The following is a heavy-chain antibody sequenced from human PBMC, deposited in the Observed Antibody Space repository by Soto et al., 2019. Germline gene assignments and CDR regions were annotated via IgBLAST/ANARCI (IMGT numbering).Heavy chain of an antibody. D-gene: IGHD5-12*01. CDR2: INHSGST. V-gene: IGHV4-34*01. J-gene: IGHJ4*02. CDR1: GGSLSGYY. CDR3: ARGRWLRSSFDY. Sequence: SEPLSLTCAVSGGSLSGYYWSWIRQPPGKGLEWIGEINHSGSTNYNPSLKSRVTISVDTSKNQFSLKLSSVTAADTAVYSCARGRWLRSSFDYWGQGTLVTVSS.